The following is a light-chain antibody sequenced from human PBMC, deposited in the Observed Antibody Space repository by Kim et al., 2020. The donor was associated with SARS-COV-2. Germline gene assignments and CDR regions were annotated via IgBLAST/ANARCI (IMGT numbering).Light chain of an antibody. V-gene: IGLV6-57*03. CDR2: EDY. CDR3: QSYANYNLV. Sequence: GKTVTISCTRSSGRIASNYVQWYQQRPGSAPTTVISEDYQRPSGVPDRFSGSIDSSSNSASLTISGRTTEDEADYYCQSYANYNLVFGGGTQLTVL. J-gene: IGLJ3*02. CDR1: SGRIASNY.